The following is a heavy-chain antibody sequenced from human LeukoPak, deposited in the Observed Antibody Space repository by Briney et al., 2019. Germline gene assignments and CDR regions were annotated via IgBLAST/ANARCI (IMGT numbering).Heavy chain of an antibody. CDR2: ISSSSSYI. CDR1: GFTFSSYS. Sequence: GGSLRLSCAASGFTFSSYSMNWVRQAPGKGLEWVSSISSSSSYIYYADSVKGRFTISRDNAKNSLYLQMNSLRAEDTAVYYCARSALYYDSSVYYVFLQRGPTDGFDIWGQGTMVTVSS. D-gene: IGHD3-22*01. J-gene: IGHJ3*02. V-gene: IGHV3-21*01. CDR3: ARSALYYDSSVYYVFLQRGPTDGFDI.